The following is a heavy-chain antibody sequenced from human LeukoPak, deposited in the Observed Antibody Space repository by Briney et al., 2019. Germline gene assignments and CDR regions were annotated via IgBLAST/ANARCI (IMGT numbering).Heavy chain of an antibody. V-gene: IGHV3-33*01. CDR3: ARDGGYCSSTSCYEFDC. CDR1: GFTFSSYG. Sequence: GGSLRLSCAASGFTFSSYGMHWVGQAPGKGLEWVAVIWYDGSNKYYADSVKGRFTISRDNSKNTLYLQMNSLRAEDTAVYYCARDGGYCSSTSCYEFDCWGQGTLVTVSS. CDR2: IWYDGSNK. D-gene: IGHD2-2*01. J-gene: IGHJ4*02.